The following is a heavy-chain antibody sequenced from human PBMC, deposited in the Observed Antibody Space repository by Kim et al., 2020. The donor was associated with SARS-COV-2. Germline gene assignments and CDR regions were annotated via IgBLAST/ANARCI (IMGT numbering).Heavy chain of an antibody. CDR3: ATGGSVVGEF. Sequence: VKVSCNVSGYSLTELSIHWVRQAPGKGLEWMGGFDPGDEEKTYSQKFQGRLTMTEDTSRDIAHMDLSSLRSEDTAVYYCATGGSVVGEFWGQGTLVIVSS. J-gene: IGHJ4*02. V-gene: IGHV1-24*01. CDR1: GYSLTELS. CDR2: FDPGDEEK. D-gene: IGHD2-15*01.